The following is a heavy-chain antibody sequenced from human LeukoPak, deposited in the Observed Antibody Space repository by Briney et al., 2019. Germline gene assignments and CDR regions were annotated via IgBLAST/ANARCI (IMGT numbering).Heavy chain of an antibody. J-gene: IGHJ6*03. CDR2: INPNSGGT. V-gene: IGHV1-2*02. CDR1: GYTFTGYY. CDR3: ARGPYPVVPAAIREGYYYYYMDV. D-gene: IGHD2-2*02. Sequence: ASVKVSCKASGYTFTGYYMHWVRQAPGQGLEWMGWINPNSGGTNYAQKFQGRVTMTRDTSISTAYMELSRLRSDDTAVYYCARGPYPVVPAAIREGYYYYYMDVWGKGTTVTVSS.